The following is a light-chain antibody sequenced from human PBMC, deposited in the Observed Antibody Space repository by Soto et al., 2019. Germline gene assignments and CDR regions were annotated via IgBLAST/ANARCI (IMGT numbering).Light chain of an antibody. Sequence: QSVLTQPASVSGSPGQSITISCTGTSSDVGGYGYVSWYQQHPGKAPKLIIYDVSNRPSGVSIRFSGSKSGNTASLTISGLQAEDEADYYRSSYERSNTYVFGTGTKVTVL. CDR1: SSDVGGYGY. V-gene: IGLV2-14*03. CDR3: SSYERSNTYV. CDR2: DVS. J-gene: IGLJ1*01.